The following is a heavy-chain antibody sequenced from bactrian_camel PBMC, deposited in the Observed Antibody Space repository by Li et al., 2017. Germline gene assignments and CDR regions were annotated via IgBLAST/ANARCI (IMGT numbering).Heavy chain of an antibody. V-gene: IGHV3S56*01. CDR1: EYTYGSDC. J-gene: IGHJ4*01. D-gene: IGHD6*01. CDR2: IRSDGRT. Sequence: HVQLVESGGGSVQAGGSLRLSCAASEYTYGSDCMGWFRQAPGEEREEIATIRSDGRTSYADSVKGRFTISHDNDKNIAYLQMNDLKPEDAAMYYCAADEALCGGSWWGPSYWGQGTQVTVS. CDR3: AADEALCGGSWWGPSY.